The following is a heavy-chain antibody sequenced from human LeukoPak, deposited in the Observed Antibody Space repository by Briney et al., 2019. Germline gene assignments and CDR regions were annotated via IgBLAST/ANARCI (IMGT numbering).Heavy chain of an antibody. Sequence: GASVKVSCKASGYTFTSYAMHWVRQAPGQRLEWMGWINAGNGNTKYSQKFQGRVTITRDTSASTAYMELSSLRSEDTAVYYCARTQPLGYYDSSGYHYYYGMDVWGQGTTVTVSS. J-gene: IGHJ6*02. CDR1: GYTFTSYA. D-gene: IGHD3-22*01. CDR3: ARTQPLGYYDSSGYHYYYGMDV. CDR2: INAGNGNT. V-gene: IGHV1-3*01.